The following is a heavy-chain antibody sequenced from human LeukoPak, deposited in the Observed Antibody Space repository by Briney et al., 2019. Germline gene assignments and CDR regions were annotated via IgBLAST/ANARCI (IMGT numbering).Heavy chain of an antibody. Sequence: GGSLTLSCTASGFTFSDYAMSWFRQAPGKGLEGVGFIRSKAYGGTTEYAASVKGRFTISRDDSKSIAYLQMNSLKTEDTAVYYCTRVGYSSSWYAWFDPWGQGTLVTVSS. CDR1: GFTFSDYA. CDR3: TRVGYSSSWYAWFDP. J-gene: IGHJ5*02. D-gene: IGHD6-13*01. CDR2: IRSKAYGGTT. V-gene: IGHV3-49*03.